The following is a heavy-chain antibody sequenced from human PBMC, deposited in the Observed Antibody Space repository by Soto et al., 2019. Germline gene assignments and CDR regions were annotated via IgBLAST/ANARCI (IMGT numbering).Heavy chain of an antibody. D-gene: IGHD5-12*01. Sequence: QVQLVQSGAEVKKPGSSVKVSCKASGGTFSSYAISWVRQAPGQGLEWMGGIIPIFGTRNYAQKFHGRVTITADESTGTAYMELSSLRSEDTAVYYCASTFSGYDPEGFDYWGQATLVTVSS. CDR1: GGTFSSYA. CDR3: ASTFSGYDPEGFDY. V-gene: IGHV1-69*01. J-gene: IGHJ4*02. CDR2: IIPIFGTR.